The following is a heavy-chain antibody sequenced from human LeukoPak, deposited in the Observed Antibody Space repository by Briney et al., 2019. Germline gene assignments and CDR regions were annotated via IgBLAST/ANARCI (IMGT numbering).Heavy chain of an antibody. J-gene: IGHJ4*02. D-gene: IGHD1-14*01. CDR3: VRNGRYCLDY. CDR1: GDFIRSSEW. V-gene: IGHV4-4*02. Sequence: SGTLSLTCDVSGDFIRSSEWWSWVRQPPGKGLEWIGQFFLSGGPNYRPSLRSRVTISVDRSQRQFSLKMASATAADTAIYYWVRNGRYCLDYWGQGTLVTVSS. CDR2: FFLSGGP.